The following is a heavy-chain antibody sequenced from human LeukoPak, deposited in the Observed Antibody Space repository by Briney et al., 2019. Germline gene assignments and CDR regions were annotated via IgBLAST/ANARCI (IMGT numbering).Heavy chain of an antibody. CDR2: ISYDGSNK. J-gene: IGHJ4*02. CDR3: ARESAGDVYFDY. CDR1: GFTFSSYA. Sequence: GGSLRLPCAASGFTFSSYAMHWVRQAPGKGLEWVAVISYDGSNKYYADSVKGRFTISRDNSKNTLYLQMNSLRAEDTAVYYCARESAGDVYFDYWGQGTLVTVSS. V-gene: IGHV3-30-3*01. D-gene: IGHD7-27*01.